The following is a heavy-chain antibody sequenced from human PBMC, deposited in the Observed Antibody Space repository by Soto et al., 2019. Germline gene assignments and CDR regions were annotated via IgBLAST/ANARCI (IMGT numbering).Heavy chain of an antibody. CDR3: ASSGYYLPFDY. D-gene: IGHD3-22*01. J-gene: IGHJ4*02. CDR1: GFTFSSYW. Sequence: EVRLVESGGGLVQPGGSLRLSCAASGFTFSSYWMHWVRQVPGKGLVWVSRINSDGSSTTYADSVKGRFTISRDNAKNTLYLQMSSLSAEDTAIYYCASSGYYLPFDYWGQGTLVTVSS. V-gene: IGHV3-74*01. CDR2: INSDGSST.